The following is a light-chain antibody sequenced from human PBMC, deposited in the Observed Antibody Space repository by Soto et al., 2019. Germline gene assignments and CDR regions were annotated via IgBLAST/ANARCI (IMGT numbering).Light chain of an antibody. Sequence: DIQMTQSPSTLSGSVGDRVTISCRASQTISSWLAWYQQKPGKAPKLLIYKASTLKSGVPSSFSGSGSGTDFTLTISSLQPEDFATYYCQQLNSDPVTFGQGTRLEIK. J-gene: IGKJ5*01. CDR2: KAS. CDR3: QQLNSDPVT. V-gene: IGKV1-5*03. CDR1: QTISSW.